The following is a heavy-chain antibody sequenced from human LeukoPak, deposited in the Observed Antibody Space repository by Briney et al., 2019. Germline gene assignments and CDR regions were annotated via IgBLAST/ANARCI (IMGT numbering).Heavy chain of an antibody. D-gene: IGHD3-10*01. CDR2: ISSSSSTI. CDR1: GFTFSSYS. Sequence: GGSLRLSCAASGFTFSSYSVNWVRQAPGKGLEWASYISSSSSTIYYADSVKGRFTISRDNAKNSLYLQMNSLRAEDTAVYYCARDGYYGSGSYYTFPYWGQGTLVTVSS. J-gene: IGHJ4*02. CDR3: ARDGYYGSGSYYTFPY. V-gene: IGHV3-48*01.